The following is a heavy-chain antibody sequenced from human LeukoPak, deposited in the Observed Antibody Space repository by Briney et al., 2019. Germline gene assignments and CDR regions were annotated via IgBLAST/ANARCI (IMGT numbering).Heavy chain of an antibody. V-gene: IGHV1-18*01. CDR2: ISTYTGST. D-gene: IGHD3-22*01. J-gene: IGHJ4*02. Sequence: GASVNVSCKASGYTFSDYGISWVRQAPGQGLEWMGWISTYTGSTNYARKLQDRVAMTTDTSTSTAYMELRSLRSDDTAVYYCARDCDRSGYYCYWGQGTLVTVSS. CDR3: ARDCDRSGYYCY. CDR1: GYTFSDYG.